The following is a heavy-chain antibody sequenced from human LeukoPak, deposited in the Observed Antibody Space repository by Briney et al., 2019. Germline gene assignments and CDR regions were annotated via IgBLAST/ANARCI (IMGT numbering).Heavy chain of an antibody. CDR2: INPNSGGT. J-gene: IGHJ5*02. Sequence: ASVKVSCKASGGTFSSYAISWVRQAPGQGLEWMGRINPNSGGTNYAQKFQGRVTMTRDTSISTAYMELSRLRSDDTAVYYCARGYCSGGSCYSVENWFDPWGQGTLVTVSS. CDR1: GGTFSSYA. CDR3: ARGYCSGGSCYSVENWFDP. D-gene: IGHD2-15*01. V-gene: IGHV1-2*06.